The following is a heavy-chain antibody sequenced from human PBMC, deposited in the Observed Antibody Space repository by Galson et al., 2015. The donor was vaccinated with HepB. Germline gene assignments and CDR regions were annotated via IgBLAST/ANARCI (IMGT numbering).Heavy chain of an antibody. V-gene: IGHV1-18*01. CDR1: GYTFNNFG. CDR2: ISGYNGDT. CDR3: ARGDLGIWLDY. J-gene: IGHJ4*02. Sequence: SVKVSCKASGYTFNNFGISWVRQAPGQGLEWMGWISGYNGDTNYAQKLQDRVTMTTDSSTSTAYMELRSLRSDDTAVYYCARGDLGIWLDYWGQGTLVTVSS. D-gene: IGHD3-9*01.